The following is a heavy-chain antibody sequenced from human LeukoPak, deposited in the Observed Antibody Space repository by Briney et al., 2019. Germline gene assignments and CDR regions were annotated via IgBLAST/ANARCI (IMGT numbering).Heavy chain of an antibody. Sequence: SETLSLTCTVSGGSISSGGYYWSRIRQHPGKGLEWIGYIYYGGSTYYNPSLKSRVTISVDTSKNQFSLKLSSVTAADTAVYYCARDRSQYDFWSGSYGMDVWGQGTTVTVSS. D-gene: IGHD3-3*01. CDR2: IYYGGST. V-gene: IGHV4-31*03. J-gene: IGHJ6*02. CDR3: ARDRSQYDFWSGSYGMDV. CDR1: GGSISSGGYY.